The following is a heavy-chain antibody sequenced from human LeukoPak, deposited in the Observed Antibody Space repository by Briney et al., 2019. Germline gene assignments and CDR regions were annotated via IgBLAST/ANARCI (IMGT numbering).Heavy chain of an antibody. CDR2: IYHSGST. V-gene: IGHV4-4*02. CDR1: GGSISSSNW. Sequence: SETLSLTCAVSGGSISSSNWWSWVRQPPGKGLEWIGEIYHSGSTNYNPSLKSRVTISVDKSKNQFSLKLSSLTAADTAVYYCARDGFYDSSGYYYNWVFDYWGQGTLVTVSS. D-gene: IGHD3-22*01. J-gene: IGHJ4*02. CDR3: ARDGFYDSSGYYYNWVFDY.